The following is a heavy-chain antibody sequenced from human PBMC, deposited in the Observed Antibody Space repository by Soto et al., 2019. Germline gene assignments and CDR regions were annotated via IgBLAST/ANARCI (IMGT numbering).Heavy chain of an antibody. J-gene: IGHJ4*02. CDR1: GGSISSGNW. Sequence: SETLSLTCAVSGGSISSGNWWSWVRQPPGKGLEWIGEIYHSGSTNYNPSLKSRVTISVDKSKNQFSLKLSSVTAADTAVYYCARGDSILGGSGSYYPDYFDYWGQGTLVTVSS. CDR2: IYHSGST. V-gene: IGHV4-4*02. D-gene: IGHD3-10*01. CDR3: ARGDSILGGSGSYYPDYFDY.